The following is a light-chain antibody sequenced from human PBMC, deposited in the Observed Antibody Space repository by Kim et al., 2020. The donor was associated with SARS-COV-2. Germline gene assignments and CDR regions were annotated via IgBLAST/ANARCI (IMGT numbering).Light chain of an antibody. V-gene: IGLV1-47*01. CDR2: RNN. CDR3: ATWDDSLSGRM. Sequence: GRRVTISCSGSTSNIGSNYVFWYQQLPGTAPKLLIQRNNQRPSGVPDRFSGSKSGTSASLAISGLRSEDEADYYCATWDDSLSGRMFGGGTQLTVL. J-gene: IGLJ3*02. CDR1: TSNIGSNY.